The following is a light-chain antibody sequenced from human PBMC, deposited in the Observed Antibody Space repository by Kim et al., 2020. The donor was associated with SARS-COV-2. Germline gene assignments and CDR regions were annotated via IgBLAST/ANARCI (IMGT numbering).Light chain of an antibody. V-gene: IGKV1-39*01. CDR1: QSISTF. CDR2: AAS. J-gene: IGKJ2*01. Sequence: DIQMTQSPSSLSASVGDRVTITCRASQSISTFLNWYQQKPGKAPQLLIYAASSLQSGVPSRFSGSGSGTDFTLTISSLQPEDFAIYYCQQSYRTPRTFGQGTKLEI. CDR3: QQSYRTPRT.